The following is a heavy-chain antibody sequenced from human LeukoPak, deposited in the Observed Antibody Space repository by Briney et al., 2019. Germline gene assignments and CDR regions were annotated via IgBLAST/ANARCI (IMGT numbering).Heavy chain of an antibody. CDR3: ARGAEWLRFDFDY. Sequence: PGRSLRLSCAASGFTFSSYGMHWVRQAPGEGLEWVAVVWYDGSNKYYADSVKGRFTISRDNSKNTLYLQMNSLRAEDTAVYYCARGAEWLRFDFDYWGQGTLVTVSS. V-gene: IGHV3-33*01. CDR1: GFTFSSYG. J-gene: IGHJ4*02. D-gene: IGHD5-12*01. CDR2: VWYDGSNK.